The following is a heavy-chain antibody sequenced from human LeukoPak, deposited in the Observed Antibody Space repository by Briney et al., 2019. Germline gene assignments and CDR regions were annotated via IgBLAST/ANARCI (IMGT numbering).Heavy chain of an antibody. CDR3: ARGRYSHDTTSSYEGLYY. V-gene: IGHV3-30*02. Sequence: PGGSLRLSCAASGFTFSTYGIHWVRQAPGKGLEWVAFIRYDGTNKWYADSVKGRFTISRDNSENRLYLEMSSLRVEDTAVYYCARGRYSHDTTSSYEGLYYWAQGTLVTVSS. J-gene: IGHJ4*02. CDR2: IRYDGTNK. D-gene: IGHD3-22*01. CDR1: GFTFSTYG.